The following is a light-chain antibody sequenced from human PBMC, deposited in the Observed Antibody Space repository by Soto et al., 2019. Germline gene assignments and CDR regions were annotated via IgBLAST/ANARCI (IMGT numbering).Light chain of an antibody. V-gene: IGKV3-20*01. J-gene: IGKJ1*01. CDR2: GAS. CDR3: EEYSNWPRR. CDR1: QSVSSSY. Sequence: IMVTMSPGALSLSTGERATLSCRASQSVSSSYLAWYQQKPGQAPRLLIYGASSRATGIPDRFSGSGSGTEFTLTISSLQSEDFAGYLCEEYSNWPRRFGQGSKV.